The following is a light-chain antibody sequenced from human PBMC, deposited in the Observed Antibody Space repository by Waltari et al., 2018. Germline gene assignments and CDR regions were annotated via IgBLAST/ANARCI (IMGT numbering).Light chain of an antibody. CDR3: MQALQPPWT. CDR2: GAS. V-gene: IGKV3-15*01. CDR1: QSVSNN. Sequence: EIVMTQSPATLSVSPGERATLSCRASQSVSNNLAWYQQKPGQAPRLLIYGASARATGIPARFSGSGSGTNFTLKISRVEAEDVGVYYCMQALQPPWTFGQGTKVEI. J-gene: IGKJ1*01.